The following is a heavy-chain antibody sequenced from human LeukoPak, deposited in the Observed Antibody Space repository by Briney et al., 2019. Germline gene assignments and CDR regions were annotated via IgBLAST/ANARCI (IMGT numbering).Heavy chain of an antibody. Sequence: AGSLRLSCAASGFTFTNYGIHWVRLAPGKGLEWVAVISSDGSNKHYADSVKGRFTISRDDSKNTLYLQMNSLRVDDTALYYCTTFDMWGQGTMVTVSS. V-gene: IGHV3-30*03. J-gene: IGHJ3*02. CDR3: TTFDM. CDR2: ISSDGSNK. CDR1: GFTFTNYG.